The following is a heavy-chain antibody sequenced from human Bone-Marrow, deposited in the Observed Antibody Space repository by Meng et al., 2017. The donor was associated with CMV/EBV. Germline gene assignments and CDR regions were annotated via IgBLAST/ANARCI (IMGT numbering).Heavy chain of an antibody. Sequence: SVKVSCKASGGTFSSYAISWVRQAPGQGLEWMGGIIPIFGTANYAQKFQGRVTITTDESTSTAYMELSSLRSEDTAVYYCARLVVPAATYYYYYYGMDVWGQGTTATVSS. CDR2: IIPIFGTA. CDR1: GGTFSSYA. CDR3: ARLVVPAATYYYYYYGMDV. D-gene: IGHD2-2*01. V-gene: IGHV1-69*05. J-gene: IGHJ6*02.